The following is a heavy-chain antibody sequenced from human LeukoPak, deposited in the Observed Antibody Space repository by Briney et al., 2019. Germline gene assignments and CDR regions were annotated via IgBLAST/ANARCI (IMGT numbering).Heavy chain of an antibody. CDR3: ARHAHYYGSGSYYGY. J-gene: IGHJ4*02. Sequence: SETLSLTCAVYGGSFSGYYWSWIRQPPGKGLEWIGEINHSGSTNYNPSLKSRITISVDTSKNQFSLKLSSVTAADTAVYYCARHAHYYGSGSYYGYWGQGTLVTVSS. D-gene: IGHD3-10*01. V-gene: IGHV4-34*01. CDR2: INHSGST. CDR1: GGSFSGYY.